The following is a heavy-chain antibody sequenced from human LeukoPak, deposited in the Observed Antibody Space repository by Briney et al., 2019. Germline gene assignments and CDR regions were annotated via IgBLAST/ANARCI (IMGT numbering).Heavy chain of an antibody. V-gene: IGHV1-2*02. J-gene: IGHJ4*02. Sequence: ASVKVSCKASGYTFTDYYMHWVRQAPGQGFEWMGWINPNDGDTNYAQKFQGRVTMTRDTSISTAHMEVSRLRSDDTAVYYCARANFLYCSSSTCLFDYWGQGTLVTVTS. CDR3: ARANFLYCSSSTCLFDY. CDR1: GYTFTDYY. CDR2: INPNDGDT. D-gene: IGHD2-2*01.